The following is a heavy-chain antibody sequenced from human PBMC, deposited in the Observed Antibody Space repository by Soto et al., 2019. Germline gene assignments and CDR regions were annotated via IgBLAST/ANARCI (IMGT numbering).Heavy chain of an antibody. CDR1: GFTFSTHA. D-gene: IGHD1-20*01. J-gene: IGHJ4*02. CDR3: ARDQTGITTTGGGRIDH. V-gene: IGHV3-30-3*01. CDR2: VSFDGSNK. Sequence: QVQLVESGGGVVQPGRSLRLSCAASGFTFSTHAMHWVRQAPGKGLECVAIVSFDGSNKYYADSVKGRFTISRDNSKNTLYLQISGLTPEDTAVYYCARDQTGITTTGGGRIDHWGQGTLVTVSS.